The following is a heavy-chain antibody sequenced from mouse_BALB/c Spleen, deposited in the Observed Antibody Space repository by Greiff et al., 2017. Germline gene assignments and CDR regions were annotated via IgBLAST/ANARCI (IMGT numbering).Heavy chain of an antibody. CDR2: IRLKSNNYAT. J-gene: IGHJ3*01. V-gene: IGHV6-6*02. Sequence: DVKLQESGGGLVQPGGSMKLSCVASGFTFSNYWMNWVRQPPEKGLEWVAEIRLKSNNYATHYAESVKGRFTISRDDSKSSVYLQMNNLRAEDTGIYYCTRPGLTPFAYWGQGTLVTVSA. CDR3: TRPGLTPFAY. D-gene: IGHD2-4*01. CDR1: GFTFSNYW.